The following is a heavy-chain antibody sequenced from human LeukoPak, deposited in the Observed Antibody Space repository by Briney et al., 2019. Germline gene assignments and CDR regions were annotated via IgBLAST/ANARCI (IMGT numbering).Heavy chain of an antibody. V-gene: IGHV3-23*01. CDR3: ASGVDIVATTAPYYFDY. D-gene: IGHD5-12*01. Sequence: GGSLRLSCAASGFTFSNYSMQWVRQAPGKGLEWVSTLSGSGDTTFSADSVKGRFTISRDNSKNTLYLQMNSLRAEDTAVYYCASGVDIVATTAPYYFDYWGQGTLVTVSP. CDR1: GFTFSNYS. CDR2: LSGSGDTT. J-gene: IGHJ4*02.